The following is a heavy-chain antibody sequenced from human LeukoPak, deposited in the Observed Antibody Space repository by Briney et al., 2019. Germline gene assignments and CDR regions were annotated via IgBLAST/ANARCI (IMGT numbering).Heavy chain of an antibody. D-gene: IGHD6-19*01. CDR2: IWNDGSNK. Sequence: GGSLRLSCAASGFTFSSYGMHWVRQAPGQGLEWVAVIWNDGSNKYYVDSVKGRFTISRDNSKNTLYLQMNSLRAEDTAVYYCARVGYNSGWYEYWGQGALVTVSS. CDR3: ARVGYNSGWYEY. V-gene: IGHV3-33*01. J-gene: IGHJ4*02. CDR1: GFTFSSYG.